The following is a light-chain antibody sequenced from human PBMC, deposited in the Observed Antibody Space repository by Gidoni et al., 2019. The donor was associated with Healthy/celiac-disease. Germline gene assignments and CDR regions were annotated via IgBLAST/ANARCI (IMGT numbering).Light chain of an antibody. Sequence: EIVMTQSPATLSVSPGERATLSCRASQSVSSNLAWYQQKPGQAPRLLIYGASTRATGIPARFSGSGSGTEFTLTISSLQSEDFAVYYCQQYPWAFGQGTQVEIK. V-gene: IGKV3-15*01. CDR1: QSVSSN. CDR3: QQYPWA. J-gene: IGKJ1*01. CDR2: GAS.